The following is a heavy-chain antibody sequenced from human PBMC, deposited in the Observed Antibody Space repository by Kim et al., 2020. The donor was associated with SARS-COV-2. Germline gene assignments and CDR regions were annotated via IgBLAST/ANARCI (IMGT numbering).Heavy chain of an antibody. J-gene: IGHJ6*02. Sequence: GGSLRLSCAASGFTFSRCAMHWVRQAPGKGLEWVAVISYDGSNKNYADSVKGRFTISRDNSKNTLFQQMNSLRAEDTALYYCSRDTWSRLRGVTYSYYGMDFWGQGTTVTVSS. D-gene: IGHD3-10*01. CDR1: GFTFSRCA. CDR3: SRDTWSRLRGVTYSYYGMDF. V-gene: IGHV3-30-3*01. CDR2: ISYDGSNK.